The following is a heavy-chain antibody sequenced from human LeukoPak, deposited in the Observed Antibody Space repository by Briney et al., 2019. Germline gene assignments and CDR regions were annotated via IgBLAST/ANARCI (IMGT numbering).Heavy chain of an antibody. Sequence: SGGSLRLSCAASGFTFSSYWMHWVRQAPGKGLVWVSHINTDGSTANYADSVRGRFSVSRDNAKNTLYLQMNSLRAEDTAVYYCARDLDRDGSTHFDDWGQGTLVTVSS. D-gene: IGHD1-1*01. CDR2: INTDGSTA. CDR3: ARDLDRDGSTHFDD. CDR1: GFTFSSYW. V-gene: IGHV3-74*01. J-gene: IGHJ4*02.